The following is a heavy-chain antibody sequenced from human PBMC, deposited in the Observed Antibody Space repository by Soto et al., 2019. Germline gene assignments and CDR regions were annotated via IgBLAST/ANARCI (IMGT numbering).Heavy chain of an antibody. CDR3: ARDQVPNASRLGDAFDI. CDR2: LNPSGGST. J-gene: IGHJ3*02. Sequence: QVQLVQSGAEVRKPGASVKVSCKASGYTFTSHYIHWVRQAPGQGLQWMGVLNPSGGSTSYADKFQGRVTMTMDTSTSTVYMDLSSLRSGDTALYYCARDQVPNASRLGDAFDIWGQGTMVTLSS. V-gene: IGHV1-46*01. D-gene: IGHD6-6*01. CDR1: GYTFTSHY.